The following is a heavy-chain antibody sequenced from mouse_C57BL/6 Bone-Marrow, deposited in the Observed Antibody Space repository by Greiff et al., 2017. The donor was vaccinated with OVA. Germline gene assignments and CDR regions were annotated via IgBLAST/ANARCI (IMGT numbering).Heavy chain of an antibody. CDR3: ARGIYYDYEGYYAMDY. CDR1: GYTFTDYN. D-gene: IGHD2-4*01. CDR2: INPNNGGT. J-gene: IGHJ4*01. Sequence: VHVKQSGPELVKPGASVKIPCKASGYTFTDYNMDWVKQSHGKSLEWIGDINPNNGGTIYNQKFKGKATLTVDKSSSTAYMELRSLTSEDTAVYYCARGIYYDYEGYYAMDYWGQGTSVTVSS. V-gene: IGHV1-18*01.